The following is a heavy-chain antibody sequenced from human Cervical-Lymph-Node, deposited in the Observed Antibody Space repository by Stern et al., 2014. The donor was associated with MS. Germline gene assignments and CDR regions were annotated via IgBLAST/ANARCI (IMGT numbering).Heavy chain of an antibody. CDR2: ISGSGTTT. D-gene: IGHD6-13*01. J-gene: IGHJ4*02. Sequence: QVQLVESGGGLVKPGGSLRLSCAASRFTFSDYYMSWIRQAPGKGLEWVSYISGSGTTTHYADAVKGRFTTSRDNAKNSLYLQMNSLRVEDTAMYYCVRVGSTVAAGILDYWGQGTLGTVSS. CDR1: RFTFSDYY. CDR3: VRVGSTVAAGILDY. V-gene: IGHV3-11*01.